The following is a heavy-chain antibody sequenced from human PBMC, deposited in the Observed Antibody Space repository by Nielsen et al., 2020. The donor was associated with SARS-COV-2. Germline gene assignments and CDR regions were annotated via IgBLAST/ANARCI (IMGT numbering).Heavy chain of an antibody. Sequence: GGSLRLSCAASGFTFDDYAMHWVRQAPGKGLEWVSGISWNSGSIGYADSVKGRFTISRDNAKNSLYLQMNSLRAEDTALYYCAKLDDSSGYSNDYWGQGTLVTVSS. D-gene: IGHD3-22*01. V-gene: IGHV3-9*01. CDR1: GFTFDDYA. J-gene: IGHJ4*02. CDR2: ISWNSGSI. CDR3: AKLDDSSGYSNDY.